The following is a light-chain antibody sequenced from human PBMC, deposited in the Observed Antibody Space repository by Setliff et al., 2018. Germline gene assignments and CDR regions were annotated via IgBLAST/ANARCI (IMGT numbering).Light chain of an antibody. J-gene: IGLJ1*01. CDR2: EVS. Sequence: QSVLTQPASVSGSPGQSITISCTGTSSDVGGYNYVSWCQQHPGKAPKLMIYEVSKRPSGVPDRFSGSKSGNTASLTVSGLQAEDEADYYCSSYAGSLYVFGTGTKVTVL. V-gene: IGLV2-8*01. CDR1: SSDVGGYNY. CDR3: SSYAGSLYV.